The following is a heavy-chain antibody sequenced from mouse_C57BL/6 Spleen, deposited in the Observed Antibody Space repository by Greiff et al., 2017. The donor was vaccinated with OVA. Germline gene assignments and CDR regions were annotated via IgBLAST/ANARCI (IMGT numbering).Heavy chain of an antibody. D-gene: IGHD1-1*01. Sequence: VQLQQPGAELVKPGASVKMSCKASGYTFTSYWITWVKQRPGQGLEWIGDIYPGSGSTNYNEKFKSKATLTVDTSSSTAYMQLSSLTSEDSAVYYCARSGSSLWYFDYWGQGTTLTVSS. CDR2: IYPGSGST. CDR1: GYTFTSYW. V-gene: IGHV1-55*01. CDR3: ARSGSSLWYFDY. J-gene: IGHJ2*01.